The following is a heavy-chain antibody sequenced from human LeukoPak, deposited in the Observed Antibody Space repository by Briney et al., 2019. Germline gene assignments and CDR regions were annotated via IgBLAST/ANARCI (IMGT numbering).Heavy chain of an antibody. D-gene: IGHD7-27*01. Sequence: SETPSLTRAVHGGSFSGYYWSWIRQPPGKGLEWIGEINHSGRTNYNPSLKSRVTLSADTSTHKLSLKLSSVTAADTAVYYCARGYLGSGWFDPWGQGTLVTVCS. CDR3: ARGYLGSGWFDP. V-gene: IGHV4-34*01. CDR1: GGSFSGYY. CDR2: INHSGRT. J-gene: IGHJ5*02.